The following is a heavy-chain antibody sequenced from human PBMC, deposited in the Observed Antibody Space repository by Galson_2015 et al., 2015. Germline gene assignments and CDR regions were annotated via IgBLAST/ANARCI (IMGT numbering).Heavy chain of an antibody. Sequence: SLRLSCAASGFTFSSYGMHWVRQAPGKGLEWVAVIWYDGSNKYYADSVKGRFTISRDNSKNTLYLQMNSLRAEDTAVYYCARGPADCSSTSCYGYYYYGMDVWGQGTTVTVSS. CDR1: GFTFSSYG. V-gene: IGHV3-33*01. D-gene: IGHD2-2*01. J-gene: IGHJ6*02. CDR3: ARGPADCSSTSCYGYYYYGMDV. CDR2: IWYDGSNK.